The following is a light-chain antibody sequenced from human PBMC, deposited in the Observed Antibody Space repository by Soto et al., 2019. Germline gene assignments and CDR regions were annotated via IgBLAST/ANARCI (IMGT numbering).Light chain of an antibody. CDR1: QSVGSTF. CDR2: GVS. J-gene: IGKJ1*01. CDR3: EQFVSSPPRT. Sequence: EIVLTQSPGTLSLSPGERATLSCRASQSVGSTFLAWYQQKPGQAPRLLIYGVSTRATGIPDRFSGSWSGTDFTLSISRLEPEDFAVYYCEQFVSSPPRTFGQGTKVDIK. V-gene: IGKV3-20*01.